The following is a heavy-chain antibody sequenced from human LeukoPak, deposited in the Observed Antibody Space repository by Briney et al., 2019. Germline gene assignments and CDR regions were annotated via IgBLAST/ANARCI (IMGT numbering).Heavy chain of an antibody. V-gene: IGHV4-59*01. D-gene: IGHD5-12*01. J-gene: IGHJ4*02. Sequence: SETLSLTCTVSGGSISSYYWSWIRQPPGKGLEWIGYIYYSGSTNYNPSLKSRVTISVDTSKNQFSLKLSSVTVADTAVYYCARSYSGYPRGYYFDYWGQGTLVTVSS. CDR1: GGSISSYY. CDR3: ARSYSGYPRGYYFDY. CDR2: IYYSGST.